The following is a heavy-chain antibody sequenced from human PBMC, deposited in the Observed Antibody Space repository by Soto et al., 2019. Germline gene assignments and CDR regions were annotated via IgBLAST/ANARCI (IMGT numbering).Heavy chain of an antibody. Sequence: GGSLRLSCAASGFTFSSYAMHWVRQAPGKGLEWVAVISYDGSNKYYADSVKGRFTISRDNSKNTLYLQMNSLRAEDTAVYYCARSTGNYYGSGSLPGSHYYYGMDVWGQGTTVTVSS. J-gene: IGHJ6*02. D-gene: IGHD3-10*01. CDR3: ARSTGNYYGSGSLPGSHYYYGMDV. CDR1: GFTFSSYA. CDR2: ISYDGSNK. V-gene: IGHV3-30-3*01.